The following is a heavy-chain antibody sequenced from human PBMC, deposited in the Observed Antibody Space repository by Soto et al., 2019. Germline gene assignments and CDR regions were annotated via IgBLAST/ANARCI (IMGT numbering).Heavy chain of an antibody. Sequence: QVQLVESGGGVVQPGRSLRLSCAASGFTFSSYGMHWVRQAPGKGLEWVAIISYDGSNTYYADSVKGRFTISRDNSKNTLYLKMNSLRAEDTSVYYCAKEGGLSGRYYISSSYYFAYWGQGTLVTVSS. CDR2: ISYDGSNT. V-gene: IGHV3-30*18. CDR1: GFTFSSYG. CDR3: AKEGGLSGRYYISSSYYFAY. D-gene: IGHD1-26*01. J-gene: IGHJ4*02.